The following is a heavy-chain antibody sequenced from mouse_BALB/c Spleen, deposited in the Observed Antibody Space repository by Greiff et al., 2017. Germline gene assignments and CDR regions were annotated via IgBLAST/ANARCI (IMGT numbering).Heavy chain of an antibody. CDR1: GFTFSDYY. Sequence: DVMLVESGGGLVKPGGSLKLSCAASGFTFSDYYMYWVRQTPEKRLEWVATISDGGSYTYYPDSVKGRFTISRDNAKNNLYLQMSSLKSEDTAMYYCARDQGSSGYFAYWGQGTLVTVSA. J-gene: IGHJ3*01. V-gene: IGHV5-4*02. CDR3: ARDQGSSGYFAY. D-gene: IGHD3-1*01. CDR2: ISDGGSYT.